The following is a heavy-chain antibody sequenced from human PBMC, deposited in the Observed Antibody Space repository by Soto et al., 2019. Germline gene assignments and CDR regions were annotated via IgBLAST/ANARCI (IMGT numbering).Heavy chain of an antibody. CDR3: AKADIVVVTATPPDY. CDR1: GFTFSSYA. V-gene: IGHV3-23*01. J-gene: IGHJ4*02. Sequence: EVQLLESGGGLVQPGGSLRLSCAASGFTFSSYAMSWVRQAPGKGLEWVSAISGSGSTYYADSVKGRFTISRDNSNNTVYLQMNSLRTEDTAVYYCAKADIVVVTATPPDYWGQGTLVTVSS. D-gene: IGHD2-21*02. CDR2: ISGSGST.